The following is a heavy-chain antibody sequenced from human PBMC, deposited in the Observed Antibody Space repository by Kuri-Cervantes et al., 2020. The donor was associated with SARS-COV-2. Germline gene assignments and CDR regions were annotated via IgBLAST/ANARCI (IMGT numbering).Heavy chain of an antibody. CDR3: ARDRVRQHRGGGYYYYGMGV. D-gene: IGHD6-13*01. V-gene: IGHV4-34*01. CDR1: GGSFSGYY. CDR2: INHSGST. Sequence: GSLRLSCAVYGGSFSGYYWSWIRQPPGKGLEWIGEINHSGSTNYNPSLKSRVTISVDTSKNQFSLKLSSVTAADTAVYYCARDRVRQHRGGGYYYYGMGVWGQGTTVTVSS. J-gene: IGHJ6*02.